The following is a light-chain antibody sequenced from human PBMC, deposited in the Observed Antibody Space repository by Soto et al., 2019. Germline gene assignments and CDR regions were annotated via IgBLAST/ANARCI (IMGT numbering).Light chain of an antibody. J-gene: IGLJ1*01. CDR3: CSYAGSSTYV. CDR2: EGS. V-gene: IGLV2-23*01. CDR1: SSDVGSYNL. Sequence: QSVLPQPASVSGSPGQSITTSCTGTSSDVGSYNLVSWYQQHPGKAPKLMIYEGSKRPSGVSNRCSGSKSGNTASLTISGLQAEDEADYYWCSYAGSSTYVFGTGAKVTGL.